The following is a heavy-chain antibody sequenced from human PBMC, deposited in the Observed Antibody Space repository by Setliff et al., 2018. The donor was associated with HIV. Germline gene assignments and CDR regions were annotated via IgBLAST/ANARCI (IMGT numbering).Heavy chain of an antibody. Sequence: LRLSCAGSGFSFSAYYMTWIRQAPGKGLEWVSHISGGGRVLKYADSVKGRFTIFRDNAKNSVFLQMNSLRAEDTGVYYCATQTGFYNSHWYDYWGQGTMVTVSS. CDR1: GFSFSAYY. CDR2: ISGGGRVL. CDR3: ATQTGFYNSHWYDY. D-gene: IGHD6-13*01. V-gene: IGHV3-11*04. J-gene: IGHJ4*02.